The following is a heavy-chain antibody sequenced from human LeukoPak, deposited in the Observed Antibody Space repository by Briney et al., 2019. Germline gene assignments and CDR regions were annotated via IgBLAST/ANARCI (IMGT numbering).Heavy chain of an antibody. Sequence: GGSLSLSCAASGFTFSSYWMSWVRQAPGKGLEWVAVISYDGSNKYYADSVKGRFTISRDNSKNTLYLQMNSLRAEDTAVYYCAKEPAVSSAFDIWGQGTMVTVSS. CDR3: AKEPAVSSAFDI. CDR1: GFTFSSYW. J-gene: IGHJ3*02. V-gene: IGHV3-30*18. D-gene: IGHD1-14*01. CDR2: ISYDGSNK.